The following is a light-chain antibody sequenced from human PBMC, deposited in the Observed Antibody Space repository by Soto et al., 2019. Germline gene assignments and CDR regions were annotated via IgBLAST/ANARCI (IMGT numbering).Light chain of an antibody. CDR3: FSSDGKYHVV. V-gene: IGLV2-11*01. J-gene: IGLJ2*01. Sequence: QSALTQPRSVSGSPGQSVTISFTGTSSDVGAYNYVSWYQQRPGKAPKIRIYDVTKRRSGVPARCSGSKSGNTASLTISGLQAEDEDDYYCFSSDGKYHVVFGGGTKLTVL. CDR2: DVT. CDR1: SSDVGAYNY.